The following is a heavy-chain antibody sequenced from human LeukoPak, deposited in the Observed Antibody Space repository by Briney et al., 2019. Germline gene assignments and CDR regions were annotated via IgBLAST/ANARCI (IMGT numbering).Heavy chain of an antibody. CDR3: ARDPPKEDTAMVPSYYYGMDV. J-gene: IGHJ6*02. CDR1: GYTFTSYY. CDR2: INPSGGST. Sequence: ASVKVPCKASGYTFTSYYMHWVRQAPGQGLEWMGIINPSGGSTSYAQKFQGRVTMTRDTSTSTVYMELSSLRSEDTAVYYCARDPPKEDTAMVPSYYYGMDVWGQGTTVTVSS. V-gene: IGHV1-46*01. D-gene: IGHD5-18*01.